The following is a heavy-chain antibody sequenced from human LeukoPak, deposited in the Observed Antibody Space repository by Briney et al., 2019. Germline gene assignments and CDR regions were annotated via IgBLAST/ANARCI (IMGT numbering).Heavy chain of an antibody. CDR1: GFTFSSCG. CDR3: AGNYYGSGSYD. CDR2: ISWNSGRI. J-gene: IGHJ4*02. Sequence: GGSLRLSCAASGFTFSSCGMRWVRQAPGKGLEWVSGISWNSGRIDYVDSVKGRFTISRDNAKNSLYLQMNSLRAEDTAVYYCAGNYYGSGSYDWGQGTLVTVSS. D-gene: IGHD3-10*01. V-gene: IGHV3-21*01.